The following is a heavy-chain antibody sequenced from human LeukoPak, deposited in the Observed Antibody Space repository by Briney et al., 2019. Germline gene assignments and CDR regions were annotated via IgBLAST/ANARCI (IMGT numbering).Heavy chain of an antibody. CDR3: ARDDYDSGGYYYYFDY. V-gene: IGHV4-59*01. J-gene: IGHJ4*02. CDR2: IYYSGST. Sequence: SETLSLTCTVSGGSISSYYWSWIRQPPGKGLEWIGYIYYSGSTNYNPSLKSRVTISVDTSKNQFSLKLSSVAAADTAVYYCARDDYDSGGYYYYFDYWGQGTLVTVSS. D-gene: IGHD3-22*01. CDR1: GGSISSYY.